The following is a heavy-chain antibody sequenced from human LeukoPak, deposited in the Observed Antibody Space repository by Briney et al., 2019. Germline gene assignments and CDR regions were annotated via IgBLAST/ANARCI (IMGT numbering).Heavy chain of an antibody. V-gene: IGHV3-9*01. CDR3: AKDQTYYYDSSGLNWFDP. CDR1: GFTFDDYA. D-gene: IGHD3-22*01. Sequence: GRSLRLSCAASGFTFDDYAMHWVRQAPGKGLEWVSGISWNSGSIGYADSVKGRFTISRDNSKNTLYLQMNSLRAEDTAVYYCAKDQTYYYDSSGLNWFDPWGQGTLVTVSS. J-gene: IGHJ5*02. CDR2: ISWNSGSI.